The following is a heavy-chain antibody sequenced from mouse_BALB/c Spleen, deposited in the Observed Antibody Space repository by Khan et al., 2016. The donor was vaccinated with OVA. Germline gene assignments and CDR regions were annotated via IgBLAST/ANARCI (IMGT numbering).Heavy chain of an antibody. CDR3: ARRGGWGFAY. J-gene: IGHJ3*01. D-gene: IGHD1-2*01. Sequence: VRLQQSGPELVKPGASLKISCKTSGYTFTEYTIHWVKQSHGKSLEWIGGSDPNNGGTSYNQKFKAKATLTVDKSSSTAFMELRSLTSEDSAVYHCARRGGWGFAYWGQGTQVTVSA. CDR1: GYTFTEYT. CDR2: SDPNNGGT. V-gene: IGHV1-18*01.